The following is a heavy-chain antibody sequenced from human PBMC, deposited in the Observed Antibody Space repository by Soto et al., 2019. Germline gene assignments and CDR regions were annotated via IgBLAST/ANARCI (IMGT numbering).Heavy chain of an antibody. V-gene: IGHV4-34*01. Sequence: KPSETLSLTCAVYGGSFSGYYWSWIRQPPGKGLEWIGEINHSGSTNYNPSLKSRVTISVDTSKNQFSLKLSSVTAADTAVYYCATYFKWELLGWSQGTLVTVSS. CDR3: ATYFKWELLG. CDR2: INHSGST. D-gene: IGHD1-26*01. J-gene: IGHJ4*02. CDR1: GGSFSGYY.